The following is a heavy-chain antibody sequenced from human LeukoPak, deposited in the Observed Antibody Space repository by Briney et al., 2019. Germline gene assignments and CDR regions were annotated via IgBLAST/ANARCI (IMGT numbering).Heavy chain of an antibody. CDR2: IYYSGST. CDR1: GGSISSHY. CDR3: ARLSNFGGHLDY. J-gene: IGHJ4*02. V-gene: IGHV4-59*11. D-gene: IGHD3-10*01. Sequence: SETLSLTCTVPGGSISSHYWSWIRQPPRKGLEYIGYIYYSGSTNCNPSLKSRVTIPIDTSKNQFSLNLTSVTAADTAVYYCARLSNFGGHLDYWGQGTLVTVSS.